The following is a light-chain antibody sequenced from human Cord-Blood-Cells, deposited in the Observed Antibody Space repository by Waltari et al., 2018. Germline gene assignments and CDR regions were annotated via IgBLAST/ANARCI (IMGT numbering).Light chain of an antibody. CDR1: SSDVGSYNL. Sequence: QSALTQPASVSGSPGQSITISCTGTSSDVGSYNLVSWYQQHPGKAPNLMIYAVNKRPSGVYNRFSGSKSGNTAVLTISGLQAEDEADYYCCSYAGSSTYVFGTGTKVTVL. V-gene: IGLV2-23*02. J-gene: IGLJ1*01. CDR2: AVN. CDR3: CSYAGSSTYV.